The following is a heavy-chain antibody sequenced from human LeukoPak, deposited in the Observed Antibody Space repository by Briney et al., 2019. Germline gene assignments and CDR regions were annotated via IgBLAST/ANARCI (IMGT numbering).Heavy chain of an antibody. CDR1: GFIFSDYN. V-gene: IGHV3-43*01. D-gene: IGHD5/OR15-5a*01. J-gene: IGHJ4*02. Sequence: PGGSLRLSCAASGFIFSDYNMHWVRQVPGKGLEWVSIISWDGGRTSYADSVKGRVTISRDNSKNSLYLQMNSLRTEDTAFYYCAKDVSESIDSWGQGTLVTVSS. CDR2: ISWDGGRT. CDR3: AKDVSESIDS.